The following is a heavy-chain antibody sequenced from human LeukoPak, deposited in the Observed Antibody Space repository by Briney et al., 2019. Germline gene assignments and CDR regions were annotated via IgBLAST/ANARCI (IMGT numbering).Heavy chain of an antibody. CDR3: ARVWYSSSWTIDY. J-gene: IGHJ4*02. Sequence: ASVKVSCKASGYTFTGYYMHWVRQAPGQGLEWVGWINPNSGGTNYAQKFQGRVTMTRDTSISTAYMELSRLRSDDTAVYYCARVWYSSSWTIDYWGQGTLVTVSS. V-gene: IGHV1-2*02. CDR2: INPNSGGT. CDR1: GYTFTGYY. D-gene: IGHD6-13*01.